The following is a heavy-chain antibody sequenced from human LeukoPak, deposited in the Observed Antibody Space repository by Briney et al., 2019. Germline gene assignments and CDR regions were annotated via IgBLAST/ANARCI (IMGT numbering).Heavy chain of an antibody. D-gene: IGHD3-22*01. V-gene: IGHV3-74*01. CDR3: ARPGGYDSSGYLPGY. Sequence: GGSLRLSCAASGFTFSTFWMHWVRQAPGKGLVWVSRINSDGSSTNYADSVKGRFTISRDNAKNSLYLQMNSLRAEDTAVYYCARPGGYDSSGYLPGYWGQGTLVTVSS. CDR2: INSDGSST. CDR1: GFTFSTFW. J-gene: IGHJ4*02.